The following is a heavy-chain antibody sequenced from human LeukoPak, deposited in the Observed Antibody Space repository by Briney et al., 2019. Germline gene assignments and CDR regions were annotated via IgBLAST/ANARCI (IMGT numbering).Heavy chain of an antibody. V-gene: IGHV4-59*01. D-gene: IGHD1-26*01. CDR2: IYYIGST. J-gene: IGHJ5*02. Sequence: SETLFLTCTVSGDSISSYYWSWIRQPPGKGLEWIGYIYYIGSTNYNPSLKSRVTISVDTSKNQFSLKLSSVTAADTAVYHCAKGSGSYRSWFDPWGQGTLVTVSS. CDR1: GDSISSYY. CDR3: AKGSGSYRSWFDP.